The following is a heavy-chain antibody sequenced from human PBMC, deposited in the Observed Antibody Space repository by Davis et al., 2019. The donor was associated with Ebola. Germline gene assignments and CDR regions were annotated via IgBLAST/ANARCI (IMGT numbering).Heavy chain of an antibody. V-gene: IGHV3-11*01. J-gene: IGHJ6*02. CDR3: ARETFYYGMDV. Sequence: PGGSLRLSCAASGFTFSDSYMSWVRQAPGKGLEWISYIGHSGNTIYYADSVKGRFTISRDNAKNSLYLQMNSLRADDTAVYYCARETFYYGMDVWGQGTTVTVSS. CDR1: GFTFSDSY. CDR2: IGHSGNTI.